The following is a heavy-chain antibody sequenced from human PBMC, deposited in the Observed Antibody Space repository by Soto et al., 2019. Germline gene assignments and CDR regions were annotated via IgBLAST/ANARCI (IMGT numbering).Heavy chain of an antibody. V-gene: IGHV3-21*01. D-gene: IGHD3-22*01. CDR2: ISSSSSYI. Sequence: GGSLRLSCAASGFTFSSYSMNWVRQAPGKGLEWVSSISSSSSYIYYADSVKGRFTISRDNAKNSLYLQMNSLRAEDTAVYYCARWGDSSGYYAYSGQGTLVTVYS. CDR1: GFTFSSYS. CDR3: ARWGDSSGYYAY. J-gene: IGHJ4*02.